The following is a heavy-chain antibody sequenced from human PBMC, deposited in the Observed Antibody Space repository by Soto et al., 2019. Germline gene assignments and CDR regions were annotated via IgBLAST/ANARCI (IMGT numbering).Heavy chain of an antibody. CDR3: AKPIVVVPAAIRNY. Sequence: GGSLRLSCAASGFTFSSYAMSWVRQAPGKGLEWVSAISGSGGSTYYADSVKGRFTISRDNSKNTLYLQMNSLRAEDTAVYYCAKPIVVVPAAIRNYWGPGSLVTVSS. D-gene: IGHD2-2*02. CDR2: ISGSGGST. V-gene: IGHV3-23*01. J-gene: IGHJ4*02. CDR1: GFTFSSYA.